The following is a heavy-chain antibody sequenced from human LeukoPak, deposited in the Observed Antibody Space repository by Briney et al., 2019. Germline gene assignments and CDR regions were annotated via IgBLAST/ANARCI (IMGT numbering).Heavy chain of an antibody. J-gene: IGHJ4*02. CDR1: AGSISSSSYY. D-gene: IGHD3-3*01. V-gene: IGHV4-39*01. CDR3: ATHPTLYDFWSGSVDYFDY. Sequence: SATLSLTCTVSAGSISSSSYYWGSVRPPPGKGLEWSVSIYYSGSTYYHPSLNSRATISVDPTTNQLSLKLLSLTPARPACYYCATHPTLYDFWSGSVDYFDYWGQGTLVTVSS. CDR2: IYYSGST.